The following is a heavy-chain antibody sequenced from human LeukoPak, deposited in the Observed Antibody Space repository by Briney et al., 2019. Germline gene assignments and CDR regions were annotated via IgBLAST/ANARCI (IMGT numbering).Heavy chain of an antibody. CDR1: GYSFTNYW. CDR2: IYPGDSDT. V-gene: IGHV5-51*01. CDR3: ARGRGVVVPSAALTTVTYFDY. Sequence: GESLKISCKASGYSFTNYWIGWVRQMAGKGLEWMGIIYPGDSDTRYSPSFQGQVTISADKSISTAYLQWSSLKASDTAMYYCARGRGVVVPSAALTTVTYFDYWGQGTLVTVSS. J-gene: IGHJ4*02. D-gene: IGHD2-2*01.